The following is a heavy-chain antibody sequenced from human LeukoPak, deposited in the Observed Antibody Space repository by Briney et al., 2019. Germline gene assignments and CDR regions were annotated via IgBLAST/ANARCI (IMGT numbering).Heavy chain of an antibody. CDR2: LSGSGDII. V-gene: IGHV3-23*01. CDR3: ARSKIYRGADPEENYFDS. CDR1: GFSFSTYA. D-gene: IGHD1-14*01. Sequence: QSGGSLRLSCAASGFSFSTYAMSWVRQAPGKGLEWVSILSGSGDIIYYADSVKGRFTISRDTSRSTLYLQLNSLRVEDTAVYYCARSKIYRGADPEENYFDSWGQGTLVTVSS. J-gene: IGHJ4*02.